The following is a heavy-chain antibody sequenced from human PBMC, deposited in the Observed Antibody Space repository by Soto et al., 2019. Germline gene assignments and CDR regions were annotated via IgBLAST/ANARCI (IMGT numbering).Heavy chain of an antibody. D-gene: IGHD6-6*01. J-gene: IGHJ6*02. CDR2: IIPIFGTA. V-gene: IGHV1-69*13. CDR3: ARDPGGYSSSSFYYYGMDV. Sequence: SVKVSCKASGGTFSSYAISWVRQAPGQGLEWMGGIIPIFGTANYAQKFQGRVTITADESTSTAYMELSSLRSEDTAVYYCARDPGGYSSSSFYYYGMDVWGQGPTVTVSS. CDR1: GGTFSSYA.